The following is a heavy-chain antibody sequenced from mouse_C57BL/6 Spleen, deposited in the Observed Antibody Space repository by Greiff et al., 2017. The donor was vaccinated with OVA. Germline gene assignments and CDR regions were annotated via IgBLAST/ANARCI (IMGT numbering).Heavy chain of an antibody. J-gene: IGHJ2*01. Sequence: EVKLQEFGAELVKLGASVKLSCTAPGFNIKDYYMHWVKQRTEQGLEWIGRIDPEDGETKYAPKFQGKATIAADTSSNTAYLQLSSLTSEDTAVYYCVRIYYGYDEGYWGQGTTLTVSS. CDR2: IDPEDGET. CDR1: GFNIKDYY. V-gene: IGHV14-2*01. CDR3: VRIYYGYDEGY. D-gene: IGHD2-2*01.